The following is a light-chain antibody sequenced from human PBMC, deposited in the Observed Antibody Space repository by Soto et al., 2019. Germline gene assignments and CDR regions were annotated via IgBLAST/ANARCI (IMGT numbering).Light chain of an antibody. V-gene: IGLV2-11*01. CDR2: DVN. CDR3: CSYAGGPEV. Sequence: QSALTQPRSVSGSPGQSVTLSCTGTSSDVGGYHYVSWYQHHPGKAPKIIIYDVNKRPSGVPDRFSGSKSGNTASLTISGLQTEDEADYYCCSYAGGPEVFGTGTKVTVL. J-gene: IGLJ1*01. CDR1: SSDVGGYHY.